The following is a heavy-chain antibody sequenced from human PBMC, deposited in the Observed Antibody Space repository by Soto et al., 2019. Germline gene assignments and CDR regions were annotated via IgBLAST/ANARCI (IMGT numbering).Heavy chain of an antibody. CDR1: GFTFSSYG. V-gene: IGHV3-30*18. J-gene: IGHJ6*02. D-gene: IGHD4-17*01. CDR3: AKDRMLWAVTSEIYGMDV. Sequence: GGSLRLSCAASGFTFSSYGMHWVRQAPGKGLEWVAVISYDGSNKYYADSVKGRFTISRDNSKNTLYLQMNSLRAEDTAVYYCAKDRMLWAVTSEIYGMDVWGQGTTVTVSS. CDR2: ISYDGSNK.